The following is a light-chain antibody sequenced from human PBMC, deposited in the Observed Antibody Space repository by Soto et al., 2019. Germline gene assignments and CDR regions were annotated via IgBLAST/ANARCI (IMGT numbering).Light chain of an antibody. J-gene: IGLJ1*01. CDR3: QSYDNSSYV. CDR2: EDN. Sequence: NFMLTQPHTMPEAQGKTVTISCTCSSGSIASNYVQWYQQRPGSVPTTVTYEDNQRPSVVPDRFSGSVASSSNCASLTISGLETEDEADYYCQSYDNSSYVLGTGTKVTAL. CDR1: SGSIASNY. V-gene: IGLV6-57*04.